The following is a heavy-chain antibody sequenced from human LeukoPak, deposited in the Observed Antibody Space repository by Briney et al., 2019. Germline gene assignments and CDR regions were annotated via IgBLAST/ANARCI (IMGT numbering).Heavy chain of an antibody. V-gene: IGHV1-69*05. D-gene: IGHD5-24*01. CDR2: IIPIFGTA. J-gene: IGHJ4*02. CDR1: GGTFSSYA. CDR3: ARGRWLQHGYYDY. Sequence: ASVKVSCKASGGTFSSYAISWVRQAPGQGLEWMGRIIPIFGTANYAQKFQGRVTITTDESTSTAYMELSSLRSEDTAVYYCARGRWLQHGYYDYWCQGTLVTVSS.